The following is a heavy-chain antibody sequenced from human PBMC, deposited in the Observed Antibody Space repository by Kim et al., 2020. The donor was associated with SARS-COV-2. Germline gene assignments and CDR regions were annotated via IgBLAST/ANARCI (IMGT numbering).Heavy chain of an antibody. J-gene: IGHJ6*01. CDR2: ISYDGSNK. D-gene: IGHD6-19*01. V-gene: IGHV3-30*04. Sequence: GGSLRLSCAASGFTFSSYAMHWVRQAPGKGLEWVAVISYDGSNKYYADSVKGRFTISRDNSKNTLYLQMNSLRAEDTAVYYCARDPNIAVAGTYYYYGM. CDR1: GFTFSSYA. CDR3: ARDPNIAVAGTYYYYGM.